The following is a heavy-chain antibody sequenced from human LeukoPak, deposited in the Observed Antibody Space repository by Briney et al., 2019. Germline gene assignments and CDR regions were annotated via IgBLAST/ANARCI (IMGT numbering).Heavy chain of an antibody. Sequence: ASVKVSCKASGYTFTSYDINWVRQATGQGLEWMGWMDPNSGNTGYAQKFQGRVTMTRNTSISTAYMELSSLRSEDTAVYYCASPLAAAGHDAFDIWGQGTMVTVSS. CDR1: GYTFTSYD. CDR3: ASPLAAAGHDAFDI. D-gene: IGHD6-13*01. J-gene: IGHJ3*02. CDR2: MDPNSGNT. V-gene: IGHV1-8*01.